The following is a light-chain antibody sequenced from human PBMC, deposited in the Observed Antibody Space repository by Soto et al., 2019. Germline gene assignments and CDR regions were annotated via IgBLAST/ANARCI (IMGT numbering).Light chain of an antibody. CDR2: GAS. V-gene: IGKV3D-20*02. CDR1: QTVNNNY. Sequence: EIVLTQSPGTLSLSPGERATLSCRASQTVNNNYLAWYQQKPGQAPRLLIYGASSRATGIPDRFSGSGSGTDFTLTISRLEPEDFAVYYCQQRSNWPSITFGQGTRLEIK. CDR3: QQRSNWPSIT. J-gene: IGKJ5*01.